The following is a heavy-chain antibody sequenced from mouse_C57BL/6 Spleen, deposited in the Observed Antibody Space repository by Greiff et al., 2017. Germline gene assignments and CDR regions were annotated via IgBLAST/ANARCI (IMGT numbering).Heavy chain of an antibody. J-gene: IGHJ4*01. CDR1: GFTFTDYY. D-gene: IGHD1-1*01. Sequence: EVMLVESGGGLVQPGGSLSLSCAASGFTFTDYYMSWVRQPPGKALEWLGFIRNKANGYTTEYSASVKGRFTISRDNSQSILYLQMNALRAEDSATYYCARGYYYGSNAMDYWGQGTSVTVSS. CDR2: IRNKANGYTT. CDR3: ARGYYYGSNAMDY. V-gene: IGHV7-3*01.